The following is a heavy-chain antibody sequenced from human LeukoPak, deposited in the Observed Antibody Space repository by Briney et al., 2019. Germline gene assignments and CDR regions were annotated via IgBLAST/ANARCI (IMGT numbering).Heavy chain of an antibody. J-gene: IGHJ4*02. D-gene: IGHD3-22*01. CDR2: ISGSGGST. V-gene: IGHV3-23*01. CDR3: AKDRNTMIYDY. Sequence: GGSLRLSCAASGFTFNNYALAWVRQAPGKGLEWVSAISGSGGSTYYADSVKGRFTISRDNSKNTLYLQMNSLRAEDTAVYYCAKDRNTMIYDYWGQGTLVTVSS. CDR1: GFTFNNYA.